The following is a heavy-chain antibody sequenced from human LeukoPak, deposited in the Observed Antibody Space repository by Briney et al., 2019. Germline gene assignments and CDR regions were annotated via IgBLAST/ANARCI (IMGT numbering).Heavy chain of an antibody. J-gene: IGHJ4*02. CDR1: GGSISSGNYC. CDR3: ARGRSIGFGEFSDY. V-gene: IGHV4-30-4*08. D-gene: IGHD3-10*01. Sequence: SETLSLTCTVSGGSISSGNYCWSWIRQPPGKGLEWIGYIYYSGSTYYNPSLKSRVTISIDTSKNQFSLKLSSVAAADTAVYYCARGRSIGFGEFSDYWGQGTLVTVSS. CDR2: IYYSGST.